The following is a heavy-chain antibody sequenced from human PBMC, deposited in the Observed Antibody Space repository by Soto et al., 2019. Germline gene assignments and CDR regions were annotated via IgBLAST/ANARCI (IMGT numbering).Heavy chain of an antibody. CDR3: ASYSSSWYLDYYYMDV. J-gene: IGHJ6*03. Sequence: SETLFLTCTVSGGSISSYYWSWIRQPPGKGLEWIGYIYYSGSTNYNPSLKSRVTISVDTSKNQFSLKLSSVTAADTAVYYCASYSSSWYLDYYYMDVWGKGTTVTVSS. V-gene: IGHV4-59*01. CDR1: GGSISSYY. CDR2: IYYSGST. D-gene: IGHD6-13*01.